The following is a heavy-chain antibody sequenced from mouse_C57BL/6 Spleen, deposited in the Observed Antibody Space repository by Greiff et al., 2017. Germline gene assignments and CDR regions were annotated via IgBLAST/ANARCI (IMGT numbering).Heavy chain of an antibody. V-gene: IGHV1-69*01. CDR3: ARFGGYFDV. J-gene: IGHJ1*03. CDR1: GYTFTSYW. Sequence: QVQLQQPGAELVMPGASVKLSCKASGYTFTSYWMHWVKQRPGQGLEWIGEIDPSDSYTNYNPKFKGKSTLTVDTSSSTAYMQLSSLTSGDSAVYYCARFGGYFDVGGTGTTVTVAS. CDR2: IDPSDSYT.